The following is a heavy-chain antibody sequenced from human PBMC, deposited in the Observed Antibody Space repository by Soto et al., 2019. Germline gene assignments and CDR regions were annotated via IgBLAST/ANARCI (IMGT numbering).Heavy chain of an antibody. CDR2: IKQDGSEK. Sequence: GESLKISCAASGFTFSSYWMSWVRQAPGKGLEWVANIKQDGSEKYYVDSVKGRFTISRDNAKNSLYLQMNSLRAEDTAVYYCARTDVWFGELLFDYWGQGTLVTVSS. CDR3: ARTDVWFGELLFDY. D-gene: IGHD3-10*01. J-gene: IGHJ4*02. CDR1: GFTFSSYW. V-gene: IGHV3-7*01.